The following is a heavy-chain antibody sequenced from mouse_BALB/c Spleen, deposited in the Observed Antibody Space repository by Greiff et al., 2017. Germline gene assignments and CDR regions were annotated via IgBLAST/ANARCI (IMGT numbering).Heavy chain of an antibody. Sequence: DVQLVESGGDLVKPGGSLKLSCEDSGFTFSSYGMSWVRQTPDKRLEWVATISSGGSYTDYPDSVKGRFTISRDNTNNTLYLRMSSLKSKDTALYYCARRRSHISTAPGYWGQGTPLTVSS. V-gene: IGHV5-6*01. D-gene: IGHD1-1*01. CDR3: ARRRSHISTAPGY. CDR2: ISSGGSYT. CDR1: GFTFSSYG. J-gene: IGHJ2*01.